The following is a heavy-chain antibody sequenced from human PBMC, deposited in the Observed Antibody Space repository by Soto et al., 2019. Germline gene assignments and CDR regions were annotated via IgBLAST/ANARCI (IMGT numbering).Heavy chain of an antibody. D-gene: IGHD2-2*01. CDR3: AVVVPARFDY. J-gene: IGHJ4*02. V-gene: IGHV4-31*03. Sequence: SETLSLTCTVSGVSISSGGYYWSWIRQHPGKGLEWIGYIYYSGSTYYNPSLKSRVTISVDTSKNQFSLKLSSVTAADTAVYYCAVVVPARFDYWGQGTLVTVSS. CDR2: IYYSGST. CDR1: GVSISSGGYY.